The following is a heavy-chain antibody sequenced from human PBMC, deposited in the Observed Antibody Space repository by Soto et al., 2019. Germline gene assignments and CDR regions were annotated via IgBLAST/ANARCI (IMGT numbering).Heavy chain of an antibody. CDR3: TRVIVVVVAATPDY. CDR1: GFTFGDYA. D-gene: IGHD2-15*01. CDR2: IRSKAYGGTT. J-gene: IGHJ4*02. Sequence: PGGSLRLSCTASGFTFGDYAMSWFRQAPGKGLEWVGFIRSKAYGGTTEYAASVKGRFTISRDDSKSIAYLQMNSLKTEDTAVYYCTRVIVVVVAATPDYWGQGTLVTVSS. V-gene: IGHV3-49*03.